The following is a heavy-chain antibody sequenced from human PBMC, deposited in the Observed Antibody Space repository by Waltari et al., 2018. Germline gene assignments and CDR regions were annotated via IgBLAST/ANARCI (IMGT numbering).Heavy chain of an antibody. D-gene: IGHD3-10*01. J-gene: IGHJ6*02. Sequence: QVQLQESGPGLVKPSETLSLTCTVPGGSISSYYWSWIRQPPGKGLDWIGYIYYSGSTNYNPSLKSRVTISVDTSKNQFSLKLSSVTAADTAVYYCARDLSGSGVPYYYYGMDVWGQGTTVTVSS. CDR2: IYYSGST. V-gene: IGHV4-59*01. CDR1: GGSISSYY. CDR3: ARDLSGSGVPYYYYGMDV.